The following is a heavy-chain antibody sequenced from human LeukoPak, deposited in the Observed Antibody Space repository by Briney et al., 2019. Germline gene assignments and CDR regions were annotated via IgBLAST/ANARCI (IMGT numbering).Heavy chain of an antibody. CDR3: AKSRHTGYVYFDY. J-gene: IGHJ4*02. D-gene: IGHD5-12*01. V-gene: IGHV3-23*01. Sequence: PGGSLRLSCASFGFSFINHWMTWVRQAPGRGLEWVSTIGGSSGSTYYADSVKGRFTISRDNSKHTLSLQMNSLRAEDTALYYCAKSRHTGYVYFDYWGQGTLVTVSS. CDR2: IGGSSGST. CDR1: GFSFINHW.